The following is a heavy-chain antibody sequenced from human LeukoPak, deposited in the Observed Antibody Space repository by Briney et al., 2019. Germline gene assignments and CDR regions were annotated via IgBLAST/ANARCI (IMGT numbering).Heavy chain of an antibody. J-gene: IGHJ4*02. CDR1: GGSVSSGSYY. V-gene: IGHV4-61*01. CDR2: IYYSGST. D-gene: IGHD3-10*01. Sequence: SETLSLTCTVSGGSVSSGSYYWSWIRQPPGKGLEWIGYIYYSGSTNYNPSLKSRVTISVDTSKNQFSLKLSSVTAADTAVYYCASRDNGSGVVPDYWGQGTLSPSPQ. CDR3: ASRDNGSGVVPDY.